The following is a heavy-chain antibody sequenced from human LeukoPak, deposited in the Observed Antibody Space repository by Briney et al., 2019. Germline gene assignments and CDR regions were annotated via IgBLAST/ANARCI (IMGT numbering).Heavy chain of an antibody. Sequence: TLSLTCTVSGGSISSGSYYWSWIRQPAGKGLEWIGRIYTSGSTNYNPSLKSRVTISVDTSKNQFSLKLSSVTAADTAVYYCARSIYCTNGVCHDAFDIWGQGTMVTVSS. V-gene: IGHV4-61*02. D-gene: IGHD2-8*01. CDR2: IYTSGST. CDR1: GGSISSGSYY. CDR3: ARSIYCTNGVCHDAFDI. J-gene: IGHJ3*02.